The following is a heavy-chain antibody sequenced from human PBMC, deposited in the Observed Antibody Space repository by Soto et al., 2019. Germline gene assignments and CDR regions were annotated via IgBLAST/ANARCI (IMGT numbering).Heavy chain of an antibody. CDR3: TRDWEITVSTWSFGGF. CDR1: GGTFSPYT. CDR2: IIPFHGVT. V-gene: IGHV1-69*08. J-gene: IGHJ4*02. Sequence: QVQFVQSGAEVKKPGSSVKVSCKASGGTFSPYTINWVRQAPGQGLEWMGRIIPFHGVTNYAQKFQAGVTITADKSTSTAYMELSGLRFEDTAMYDCTRDWEITVSTWSFGGFWGRGTLVTVSS. D-gene: IGHD3-10*01.